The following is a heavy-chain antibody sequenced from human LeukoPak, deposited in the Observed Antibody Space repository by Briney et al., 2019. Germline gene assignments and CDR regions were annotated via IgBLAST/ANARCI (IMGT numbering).Heavy chain of an antibody. CDR2: IRYDGSNK. Sequence: GRSLRLSCAASGFTFSSYGMYWVRQAPGKGLEWVAFIRYDGSNKYYADSVKGRFTISRDNSKNTLYLQMNSLRVEDTAVYYCAKGCGWEASYYYYYMDVWGKGTTVTISS. CDR1: GFTFSSYG. J-gene: IGHJ6*03. D-gene: IGHD1-26*01. CDR3: AKGCGWEASYYYYYMDV. V-gene: IGHV3-30*02.